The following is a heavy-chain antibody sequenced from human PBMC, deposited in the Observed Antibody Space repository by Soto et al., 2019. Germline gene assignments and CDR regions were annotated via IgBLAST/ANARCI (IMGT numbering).Heavy chain of an antibody. D-gene: IGHD2-15*01. CDR1: GFTVSSNY. CDR3: ATSATTYCSGGSCYLEGAFDI. J-gene: IGHJ3*02. Sequence: QLGGSLRLSCAASGFTVSSNYMSWVRQAPGKGLEWVSVIYSGGSTYYADSVKGRFTISRDNSKNTLYLQMNSLRAEDTAVYYCATSATTYCSGGSCYLEGAFDIWGQGTMVTVSS. V-gene: IGHV3-66*01. CDR2: IYSGGST.